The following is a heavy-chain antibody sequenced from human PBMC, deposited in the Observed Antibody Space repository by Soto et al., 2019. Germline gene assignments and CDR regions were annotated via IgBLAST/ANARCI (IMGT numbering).Heavy chain of an antibody. V-gene: IGHV1-69*12. D-gene: IGHD6-13*01. CDR1: GGTFSNYA. J-gene: IGHJ4*02. CDR3: ARVSSSLYKDSFDY. CDR2: IIPIFGTT. Sequence: QVQLVQSGAEVKKPGSSVKVSCKASGGTFSNYAISWVRQAPGQGLEWMGGIIPIFGTTHYAQRFQGRVTITADESTSPADMELSSLRSEDTAVYYGARVSSSLYKDSFDYWGQGTLVTVSS.